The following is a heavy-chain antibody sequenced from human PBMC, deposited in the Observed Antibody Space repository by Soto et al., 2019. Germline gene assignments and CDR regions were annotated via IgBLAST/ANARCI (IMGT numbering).Heavy chain of an antibody. CDR3: ARRGGGAYYGSGTHYGMDV. V-gene: IGHV4-34*01. Sequence: QVQLQQWGAGLLKPSETLSLTCAVYGGSFSGYYWSWIRQPPGKGLEWIGEINHSGSTNYNPSLKSRVTISVDTSKNQFALKLSSVTAADTAVYYCARRGGGAYYGSGTHYGMDVWGQGTTVTVSS. J-gene: IGHJ6*02. D-gene: IGHD3-10*01. CDR1: GGSFSGYY. CDR2: INHSGST.